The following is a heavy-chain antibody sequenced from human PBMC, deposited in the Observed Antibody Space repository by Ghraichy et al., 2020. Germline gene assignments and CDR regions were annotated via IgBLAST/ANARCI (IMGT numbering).Heavy chain of an antibody. CDR2: ISGSGGST. V-gene: IGHV3-23*01. J-gene: IGHJ3*02. D-gene: IGHD3-22*01. CDR3: AKNYYDSSGYGDAFDI. Sequence: GGSLRLSCAASGFTFSSYAMSWVRQAPGKGLEWVSAISGSGGSTYYADSVKGRFTISRDNSKNTLYLQMNSPRAEDTAVYYCAKNYYDSSGYGDAFDIWGQGTMVTVSS. CDR1: GFTFSSYA.